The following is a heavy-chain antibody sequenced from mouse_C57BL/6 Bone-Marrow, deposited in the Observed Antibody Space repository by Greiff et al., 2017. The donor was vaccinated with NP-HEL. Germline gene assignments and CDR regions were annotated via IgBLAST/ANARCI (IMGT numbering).Heavy chain of an antibody. V-gene: IGHV1-81*01. CDR1: GYTFTSYG. D-gene: IGHD3-2*02. J-gene: IGHJ4*01. CDR2: IYPRSGNT. CDR3: AKAALRGYAMDY. Sequence: VQVVESGAELARPGASVKLSCKASGYTFTSYGISWVKQRTGQGLEWIGEIYPRSGNTYYNEKFKGKATLTADISSSTAYMELRSLTSEDSAVYFCAKAALRGYAMDYWGQGTSVTVSS.